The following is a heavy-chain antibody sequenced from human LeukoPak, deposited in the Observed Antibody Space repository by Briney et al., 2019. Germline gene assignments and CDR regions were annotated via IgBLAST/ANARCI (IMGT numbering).Heavy chain of an antibody. CDR2: ISNSGHST. J-gene: IGHJ4*01. D-gene: IGHD6-6*01. Sequence: PGGSLRLSCAVSEFTFSDYAMSWVRQAPGKGLEWVSGISNSGHSTYYIASVKGRFTVSRDNSKSTLFLQMNSLRAEDTAVYYCAKDFPSSIVTNWGQGTLVTVSS. CDR3: AKDFPSSIVTN. CDR1: EFTFSDYA. V-gene: IGHV3-23*01.